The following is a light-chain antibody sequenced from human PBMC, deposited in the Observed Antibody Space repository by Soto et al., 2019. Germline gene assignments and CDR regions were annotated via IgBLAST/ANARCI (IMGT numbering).Light chain of an antibody. CDR1: QSISSW. J-gene: IGKJ4*01. CDR3: QHYNSYPLT. Sequence: DIQMTQSPSTLSASVGDRVIITCRARQSISSWLAWYQQKPGKAPKVLIYKASSLESGVPSRFSRSGSGTEFTLTISSLQPDDFATYYCQHYNSYPLTFGGGTKVEIK. CDR2: KAS. V-gene: IGKV1-5*03.